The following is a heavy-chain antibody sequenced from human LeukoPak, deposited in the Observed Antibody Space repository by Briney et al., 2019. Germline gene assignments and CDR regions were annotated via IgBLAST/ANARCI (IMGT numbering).Heavy chain of an antibody. CDR2: INTDGSST. J-gene: IGHJ3*02. D-gene: IGHD3-10*01. CDR3: ARHTMVRGKAFDI. V-gene: IGHV3-74*01. Sequence: GGSLRLSCAASGFTFSSYWMHWVRQAPGKGLVRVSRINTDGSSTSYADSVKGRYTISRDNAKNTLYLQMNSLRAEDTAVYYCARHTMVRGKAFDIWGQGTMVTVSS. CDR1: GFTFSSYW.